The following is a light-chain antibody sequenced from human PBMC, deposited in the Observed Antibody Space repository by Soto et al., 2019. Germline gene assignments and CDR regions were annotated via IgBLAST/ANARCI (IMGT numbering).Light chain of an antibody. J-gene: IGLJ2*01. CDR3: CSYAPSRTLL. V-gene: IGLV2-23*01. CDR1: SSDVGTYNL. Sequence: SVLTQPASVSGSPGESITISCTGTSSDVGTYNLVTWYQQHPGRVPKLILYEGNKRPSGVSSRFSASKSGNTASLTISGLQAEDEADYFCCSYAPSRTLLFGGGTKVTV. CDR2: EGN.